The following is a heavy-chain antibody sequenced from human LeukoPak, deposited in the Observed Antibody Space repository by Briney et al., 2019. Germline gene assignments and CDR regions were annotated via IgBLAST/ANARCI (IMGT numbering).Heavy chain of an antibody. CDR1: GFTVSSNY. D-gene: IGHD3-10*01. V-gene: IGHV3-53*05. CDR2: IYTGGST. Sequence: GGSLRLSCAASGFTVSSNYMSWVRQAPGKGLEWVSVIYTGGSTYYADSVKGRFTISRDNSKNTLYLQMNSLRAEDTAVYYCAKVIGFGELFSGFDYWGQGTLVTVSS. J-gene: IGHJ4*02. CDR3: AKVIGFGELFSGFDY.